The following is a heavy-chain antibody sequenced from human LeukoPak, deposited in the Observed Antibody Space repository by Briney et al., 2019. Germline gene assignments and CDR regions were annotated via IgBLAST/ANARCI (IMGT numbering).Heavy chain of an antibody. CDR1: GYSISSGYY. D-gene: IGHD5-18*01. V-gene: IGHV4-38-2*02. CDR2: IYHSGST. Sequence: PSETLSLTYAVSGYSISSGYYWGWIRQPPGKGLEWIGSIYHSGSTYYNPSLKSRVTISVDTSKNQFSLKLSSVTAADTAVYYCARDKDTAMVLFDYWGQGTLVTVSS. J-gene: IGHJ4*02. CDR3: ARDKDTAMVLFDY.